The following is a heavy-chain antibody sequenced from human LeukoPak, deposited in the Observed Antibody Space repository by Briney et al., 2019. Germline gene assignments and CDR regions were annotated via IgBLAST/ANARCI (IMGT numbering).Heavy chain of an antibody. CDR2: TGSNGVT. Sequence: GGSLRLSCAASGFTFSSYSLNWVRQAPGKGLEWVSATGSNGVTYYADSVKGRFSISRDNSKNTLYLQMNSLRAEDTAVYYCARIRRFPNWFDPWGQGTLVTVSS. V-gene: IGHV3-21*01. CDR1: GFTFSSYS. D-gene: IGHD2-21*01. J-gene: IGHJ5*02. CDR3: ARIRRFPNWFDP.